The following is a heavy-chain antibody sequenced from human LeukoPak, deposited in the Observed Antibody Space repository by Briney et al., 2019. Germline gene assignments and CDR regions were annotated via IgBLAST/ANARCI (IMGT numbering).Heavy chain of an antibody. J-gene: IGHJ4*02. Sequence: PGGSLRLSCAASGFTFSHYSMTWVRQASGKGLEWVSYIGPGSSTIYHADSVKGRFTISRDDAMNSLYLQMNSLRDEDTAVYYCARETARDFDYWGQGTLVTVSS. CDR3: ARETARDFDY. V-gene: IGHV3-48*02. CDR2: IGPGSSTI. CDR1: GFTFSHYS.